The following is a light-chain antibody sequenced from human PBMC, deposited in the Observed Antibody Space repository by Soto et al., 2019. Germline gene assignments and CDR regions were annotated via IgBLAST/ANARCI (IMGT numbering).Light chain of an antibody. Sequence: QSVLTQPASVSGSPGQSIAISCTGTSSDVGAYNYVSWYQQHPGKAPKAVIYDVSSRPSGISNRFSGSKSGNTASLTISGLQAEDEADYYCASYTTSSTVVFGGGTKVTVL. CDR2: DVS. V-gene: IGLV2-14*01. CDR3: ASYTTSSTVV. CDR1: SSDVGAYNY. J-gene: IGLJ3*02.